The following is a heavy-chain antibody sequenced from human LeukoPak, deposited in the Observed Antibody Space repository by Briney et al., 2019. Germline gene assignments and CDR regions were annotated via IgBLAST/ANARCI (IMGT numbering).Heavy chain of an antibody. CDR3: ARGRTWFGQLGVLDY. Sequence: SETLSLTCAVYGGSFSGYYWSWIRQPPGKGLEWIGEINHSGSTNYNPSLKSRVTISVDTSKNQFSLKLSSVTAADTAVYYCARGRTWFGQLGVLDYWGQGTLVTVSS. CDR1: GGSFSGYY. D-gene: IGHD3-10*01. CDR2: INHSGST. V-gene: IGHV4-34*01. J-gene: IGHJ4*02.